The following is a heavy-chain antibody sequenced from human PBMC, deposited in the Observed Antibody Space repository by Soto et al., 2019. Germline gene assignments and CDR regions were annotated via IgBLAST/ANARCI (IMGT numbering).Heavy chain of an antibody. CDR2: IYYSGST. J-gene: IGHJ5*02. D-gene: IGHD2-2*01. CDR3: ARDIVVVPAAMRAVGNWFDP. V-gene: IGHV4-39*01. Sequence: SETLSLTCTVSGGSISSSSYYWGWIRQPPGKGLEWIGSIYYSGSTYYNPSLKSRVTISVDTSKNQFSLKLSSVTAADTAVYYCARDIVVVPAAMRAVGNWFDPWGQGTLVTVSS. CDR1: GGSISSSSYY.